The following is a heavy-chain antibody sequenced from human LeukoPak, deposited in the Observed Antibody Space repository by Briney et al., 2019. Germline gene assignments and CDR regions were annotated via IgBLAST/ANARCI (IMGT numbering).Heavy chain of an antibody. V-gene: IGHV3-48*01. CDR2: ISSSSSTI. CDR3: ARGRYYYDSSGYSSPGGY. J-gene: IGHJ4*02. D-gene: IGHD3-22*01. CDR1: GFTFSSYS. Sequence: GGSLRLSCAASGFTFSSYSMNWVRQAPGKGLEWVSYISSSSSTIYYADSVKGRFTISRDNAKNSLYLQMNSLRAEDTAVYYCARGRYYYDSSGYSSPGGYWGQGTLVTVSS.